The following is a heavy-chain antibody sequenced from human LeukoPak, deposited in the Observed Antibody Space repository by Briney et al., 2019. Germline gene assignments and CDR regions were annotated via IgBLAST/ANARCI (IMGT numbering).Heavy chain of an antibody. D-gene: IGHD1-26*01. J-gene: IGHJ4*02. CDR1: GFTFSTYW. Sequence: GGSLRLSCAASGFTFSTYWMSWVRQAPGKGLEWVANIKEDGSEKHYVDSVKGRFTISRDNAKNSLYLQMNSLRAEDTAIYYCARGGSDVTVGYWGQGTLVTVSS. CDR2: IKEDGSEK. CDR3: ARGGSDVTVGY. V-gene: IGHV3-7*01.